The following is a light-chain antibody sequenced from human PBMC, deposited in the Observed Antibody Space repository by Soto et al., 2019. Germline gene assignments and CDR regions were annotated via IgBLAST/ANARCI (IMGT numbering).Light chain of an antibody. Sequence: DIQLTQSPSSMSASVVDRATITCRASQSIASYLNWYQQKQGKAPEILIYASSSLQSGVPSRFSGSRSGPDFTLTISSLQPEDFETYYCQQSYSSPPTFGQGTKVDIK. CDR3: QQSYSSPPT. J-gene: IGKJ1*01. V-gene: IGKV1-39*01. CDR2: ASS. CDR1: QSIASY.